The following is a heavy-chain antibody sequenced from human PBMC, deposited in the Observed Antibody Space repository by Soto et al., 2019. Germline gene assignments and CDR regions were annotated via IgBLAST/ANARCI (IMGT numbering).Heavy chain of an antibody. CDR3: ARGRIFQ. J-gene: IGHJ4*02. Sequence: EVQLVESGGGLVQPGGSLRLSCAASGFTFSSDWMSWVRQAPGKGLEWVANIKQDGSEKYYVDSVKGRFTISRDNAKNSLYLQMNSLSAEDTAVYYCARGRIFQGGQGTLVTVSS. CDR2: IKQDGSEK. CDR1: GFTFSSDW. D-gene: IGHD2-15*01. V-gene: IGHV3-7*03.